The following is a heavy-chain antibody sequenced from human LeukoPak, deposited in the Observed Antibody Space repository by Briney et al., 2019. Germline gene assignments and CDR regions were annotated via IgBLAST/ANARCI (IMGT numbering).Heavy chain of an antibody. D-gene: IGHD3-10*01. CDR2: FYYSGST. CDR1: GGSVSSGRYY. CDR3: ARSFGSGSYFFDY. V-gene: IGHV4-61*01. J-gene: IGHJ4*02. Sequence: SETLSLTCTVSGGSVSSGRYYWSWIRQPPGKGLEWIGYFYYSGSTNYTPSLKSRATISVDTSRNQFSLKLSSVTAADTAVYYCARSFGSGSYFFDYWGQGTLVTVSS.